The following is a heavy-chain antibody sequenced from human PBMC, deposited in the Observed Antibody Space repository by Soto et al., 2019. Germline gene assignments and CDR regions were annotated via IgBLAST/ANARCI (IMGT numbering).Heavy chain of an antibody. D-gene: IGHD4-17*01. Sequence: PGGSLRLSCAASGFTFSSYGMHWVRQAPGKGLEWVAVIWYDGSNKYYADSVKGRFTISRDNSKNTLYLQMNSLRAEDTAVYYCARVRTTVVTPISYFERWGRGTLVTVSS. CDR3: ARVRTTVVTPISYFER. CDR1: GFTFSSYG. V-gene: IGHV3-33*01. J-gene: IGHJ2*01. CDR2: IWYDGSNK.